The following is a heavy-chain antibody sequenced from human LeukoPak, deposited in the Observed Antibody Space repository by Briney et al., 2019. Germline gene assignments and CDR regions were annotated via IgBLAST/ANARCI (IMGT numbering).Heavy chain of an antibody. CDR1: GASISSYY. CDR2: IYYSGST. Sequence: PTETLSLTCTVSGASISSYYWSWIRQPPGKGLEWIGYIYYSGSTNYNPSLKSRVTISVDTSKNQFSLKLNSVTAADTAVYYCARSRSSSWFLFDYWGQGTLVTVSS. D-gene: IGHD6-13*01. CDR3: ARSRSSSWFLFDY. J-gene: IGHJ4*02. V-gene: IGHV4-59*01.